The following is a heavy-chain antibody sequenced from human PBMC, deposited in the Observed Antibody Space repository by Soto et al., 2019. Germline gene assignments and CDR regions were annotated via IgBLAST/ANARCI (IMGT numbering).Heavy chain of an antibody. D-gene: IGHD6-25*01. Sequence: SQTLSLTCAISGDSVSSNGAAWNWIRQSPSRGLEWLGRTYYRSKWYNDYAVSVKSRITINPDTSKNQFSLQLNSVTPEDTAVYYCARDRRLPGAPSSNWFDPWGQGTLVTVSS. CDR2: TYYRSKWYN. V-gene: IGHV6-1*01. J-gene: IGHJ5*02. CDR1: GDSVSSNGAA. CDR3: ARDRRLPGAPSSNWFDP.